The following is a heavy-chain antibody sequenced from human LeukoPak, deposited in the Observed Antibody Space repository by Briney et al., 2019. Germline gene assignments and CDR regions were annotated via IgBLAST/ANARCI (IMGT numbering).Heavy chain of an antibody. CDR1: GGSFSGYY. CDR3: ARAPHSYCSSTSCYPHYGMDV. J-gene: IGHJ6*02. V-gene: IGHV4-34*01. Sequence: SETLSLTCAVYGGSFSGYYWSWIRQPPGKGLEWIGEINHSGGTNYNPSLKSRVTISVDTSKNQFSLKLSSVTAADTAVYYCARAPHSYCSSTSCYPHYGMDVWGQGTTVTVSS. D-gene: IGHD2-2*01. CDR2: INHSGGT.